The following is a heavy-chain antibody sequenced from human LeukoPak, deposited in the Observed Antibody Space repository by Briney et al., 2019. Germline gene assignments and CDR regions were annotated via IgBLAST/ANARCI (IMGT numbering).Heavy chain of an antibody. CDR3: ARNSGTAPLGY. V-gene: IGHV3-53*01. CDR2: IYSGGTT. CDR1: GFTVSSNS. D-gene: IGHD2-8*02. J-gene: IGHJ4*02. Sequence: GGSLRLSCAASGFTVSSNSMNWVRQAPGKGLEWVSVIYSGGTTYYADSVKGRFTVSRDNSKNTLLLQMDSLRAEDTAIYYCARNSGTAPLGYWGQGTLVTVSS.